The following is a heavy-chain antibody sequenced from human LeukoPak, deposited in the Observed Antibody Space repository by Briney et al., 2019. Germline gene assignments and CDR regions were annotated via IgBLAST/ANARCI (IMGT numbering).Heavy chain of an antibody. V-gene: IGHV4-39*02. CDR1: GGSISSSSYY. CDR2: IYYSGST. CDR3: ARDLNSLYYYDSSGYYYHFDY. J-gene: IGHJ4*02. Sequence: PSETLSLTCTVSGGSISSSSYYWGWIRQPPGKGLEWIGSIYYSGSTYYNPSLKSRVTISVDTSKNQFSLKLSSVTAADTAVYYCARDLNSLYYYDSSGYYYHFDYWGQGTLVTVSS. D-gene: IGHD3-22*01.